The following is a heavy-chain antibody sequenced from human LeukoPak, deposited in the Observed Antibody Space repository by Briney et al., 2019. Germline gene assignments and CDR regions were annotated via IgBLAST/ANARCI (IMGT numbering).Heavy chain of an antibody. Sequence: PGGSLRLSCAASGFSFNGYAMSWVRQTPGKGLEWVSAITGSGSNTYYADSVKGRFTISRDNSKNTLYLQMNSLRAEDTAVYYCAKRPSGASGYYIYWGQGTLVTVSS. CDR1: GFSFNGYA. V-gene: IGHV3-23*01. CDR2: ITGSGSNT. D-gene: IGHD3-3*01. J-gene: IGHJ4*02. CDR3: AKRPSGASGYYIY.